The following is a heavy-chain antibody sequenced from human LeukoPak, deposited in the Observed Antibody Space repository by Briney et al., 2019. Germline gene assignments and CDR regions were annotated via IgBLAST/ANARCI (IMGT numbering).Heavy chain of an antibody. CDR1: GYTFTGDY. V-gene: IGHV1-46*01. Sequence: GASVKVSCKASGYTFTGDYMHWVRQAPGQGLEWMGIINPSGGSTSYAQKFQGRVTMTRDMSTSTVYMELSSLRSDDTAVYYCARENVYYDSSDYYPRFDYWGQGTLVTVSS. CDR2: INPSGGST. CDR3: ARENVYYDSSDYYPRFDY. J-gene: IGHJ4*02. D-gene: IGHD3-22*01.